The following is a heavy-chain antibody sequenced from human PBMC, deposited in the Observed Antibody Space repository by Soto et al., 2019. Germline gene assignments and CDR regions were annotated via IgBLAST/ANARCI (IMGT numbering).Heavy chain of an antibody. CDR2: IYPDDSDT. J-gene: IGHJ4*02. CDR3: ASSVLVTSTMNYFDL. CDR1: GYSFSNFW. Sequence: PGESLKISCQASGYSFSNFWIAWVRQMPGEGLEGLGIIYPDDSDTRYSPSFLGQVTISADKSIKTTYLQWSSLKASDTAIYFCASSVLVTSTMNYFDLWGQGTLVTVSS. D-gene: IGHD2-8*02. V-gene: IGHV5-51*01.